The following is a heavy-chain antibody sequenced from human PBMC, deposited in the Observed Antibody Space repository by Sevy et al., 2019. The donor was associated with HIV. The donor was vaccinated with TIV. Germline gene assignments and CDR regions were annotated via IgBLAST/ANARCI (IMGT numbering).Heavy chain of an antibody. CDR3: VRFDTKIKIFGVPRGAY. D-gene: IGHD3-3*01. V-gene: IGHV4-34*01. CDR2: INHREVT. Sequence: SETLSLTCTVYSGSFSDFYWNWIRQSPGKGLEWIGEINHREVTNYNPSLKSRVTISADASNRQFSLKLTSVTAADTGVYYCVRFDTKIKIFGVPRGAYWGPGTLVTVSS. J-gene: IGHJ4*02. CDR1: SGSFSDFY.